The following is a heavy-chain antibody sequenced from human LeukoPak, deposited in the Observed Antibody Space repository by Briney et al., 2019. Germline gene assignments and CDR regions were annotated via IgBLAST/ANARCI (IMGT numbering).Heavy chain of an antibody. CDR2: ISSSSSYI. CDR3: ARYYYDSSGYYVGFDY. Sequence: GGSLRLSCAASGFTFSSYAMSWVRQAPGKGLEWVSSISSSSSYIYYADSVKGRFTISRDNAKNSLYLQMNSLRAEDTAVYYCARYYYDSSGYYVGFDYWGQGTLVTVSS. D-gene: IGHD3-22*01. V-gene: IGHV3-21*01. J-gene: IGHJ4*02. CDR1: GFTFSSYA.